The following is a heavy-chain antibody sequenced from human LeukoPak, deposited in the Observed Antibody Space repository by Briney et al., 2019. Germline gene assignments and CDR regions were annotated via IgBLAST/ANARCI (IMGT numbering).Heavy chain of an antibody. D-gene: IGHD2-2*01. CDR3: ASGPPTSCSWCAPSRYMDV. CDR2: IIPIFGTA. J-gene: IGHJ6*03. CDR1: GGTFSSYA. V-gene: IGHV1-69*05. Sequence: ASVTVSCKAPGGTFSSYAISWVRQAPGQGLEWMGGIIPIFGTANYAQKFQGRVTITTDESTSTAYMELSSLRSEDTAVYYCASGPPTSCSWCAPSRYMDVWGKGTTVTVSS.